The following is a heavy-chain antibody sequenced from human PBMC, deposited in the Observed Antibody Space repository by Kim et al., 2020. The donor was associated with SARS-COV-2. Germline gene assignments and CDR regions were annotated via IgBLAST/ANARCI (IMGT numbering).Heavy chain of an antibody. J-gene: IGHJ4*02. Sequence: GGSLRLSCAASGFTFSSYAMSWVRQAPGKGLEWVSVIYSGGSSTYYADSVKGRFTISRDNSKNTLYLQMNSLRAEDTAVYYCAKCGTYYYGSGSYPPDYWGQGTLVTVSS. V-gene: IGHV3-23*03. D-gene: IGHD3-10*01. CDR2: IYSGGSST. CDR1: GFTFSSYA. CDR3: AKCGTYYYGSGSYPPDY.